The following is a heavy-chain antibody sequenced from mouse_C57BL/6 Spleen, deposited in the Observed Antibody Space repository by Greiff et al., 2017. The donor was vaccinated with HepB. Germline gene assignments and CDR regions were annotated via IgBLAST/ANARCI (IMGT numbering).Heavy chain of an antibody. V-gene: IGHV6-3*01. CDR3: TRDDSYYFDY. D-gene: IGHD2-4*01. CDR2: IRLKSDNYAT. Sequence: EVKLEESGGGLVQPGGSMKLSCVASGFTFSNYWMNWVRQSPEKGLEWVAQIRLKSDNYATHYAESVKGRFTISRDDSKSSVYLQMNNLRAEDTGIYYCTRDDSYYFDYWGQGTTLTVSS. CDR1: GFTFSNYW. J-gene: IGHJ2*01.